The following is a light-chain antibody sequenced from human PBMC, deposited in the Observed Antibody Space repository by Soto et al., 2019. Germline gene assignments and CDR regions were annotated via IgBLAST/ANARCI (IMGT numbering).Light chain of an antibody. V-gene: IGKV1-39*01. J-gene: IGKJ2*01. CDR3: HRSYT. Sequence: DIQMTQSPSSLSASVGDRVTITCRASQSISNQLNWYQQKPGKAPKLLIYAASSLQSGVPSRFSGSGSATDFTLPNSTLQPEDFAPYSCHRSYTFGQGTKLQI. CDR1: QSISNQ. CDR2: AAS.